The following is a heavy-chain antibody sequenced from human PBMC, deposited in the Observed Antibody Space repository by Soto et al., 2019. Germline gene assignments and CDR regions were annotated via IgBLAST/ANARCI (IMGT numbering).Heavy chain of an antibody. V-gene: IGHV3-23*01. CDR3: AKELLLWFGELEFDLYGMDV. CDR2: ISGSGGST. D-gene: IGHD3-10*01. J-gene: IGHJ6*02. Sequence: GGSLRLSCAASGFTFSSYAMSWVRQAPGKGLEWVSAISGSGGSTYYADSVKGRFTISRDNSKNTLYLQMNSLRAEDTAVYYCAKELLLWFGELEFDLYGMDVWGQGTTVTVSS. CDR1: GFTFSSYA.